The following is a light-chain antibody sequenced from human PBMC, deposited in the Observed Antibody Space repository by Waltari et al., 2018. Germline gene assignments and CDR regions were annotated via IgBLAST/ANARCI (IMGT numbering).Light chain of an antibody. V-gene: IGKV3-11*01. CDR1: QNVDTY. J-gene: IGKJ2*01. CDR3: QQRNTWPPYT. CDR2: NSS. Sequence: DIVLTQSPVTLSLSPGERATLFCGASQNVDTYLAWYQQKPGQAPRLLIYNSSHRAFGVPARFSGGGSGTDFNLTISSVEPEDIAIYYCQQRNTWPPYTFGQGTKLELK.